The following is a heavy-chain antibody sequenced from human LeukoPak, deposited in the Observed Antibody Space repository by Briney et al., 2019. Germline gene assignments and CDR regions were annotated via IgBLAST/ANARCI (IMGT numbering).Heavy chain of an antibody. CDR3: ASIYSSGWNDAFDI. Sequence: PSETLSLTCAVYGGSFSGYYWSWIRQPPGKGLEWIGSIYYSGSTYYNPSLKSRVTISVDTSKNQFSLKLSSVTAADTAVYYCASIYSSGWNDAFDIWGQGTMVTVSS. CDR1: GGSFSGYY. V-gene: IGHV4-34*01. CDR2: IYYSGST. D-gene: IGHD6-19*01. J-gene: IGHJ3*02.